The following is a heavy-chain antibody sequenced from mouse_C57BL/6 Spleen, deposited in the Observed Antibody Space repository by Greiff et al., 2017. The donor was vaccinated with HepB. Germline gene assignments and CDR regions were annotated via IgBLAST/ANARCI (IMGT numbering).Heavy chain of an antibody. V-gene: IGHV8-12*01. CDR2: IYWDDDT. J-gene: IGHJ1*03. CDR3: ARSDGSGYWYFDV. Sequence: QVTLKVSGPGILQSSQTLSLTCSFSGFSLSTSGMGVSWIRQPSGKGLGWLAHIYWDDDTRYNPSLKSRLTISKDTSRNQVFLKITGVDTADTATYSCARSDGSGYWYFDVWGTGTTVTVSS. D-gene: IGHD1-1*01. CDR1: GFSLSTSGMG.